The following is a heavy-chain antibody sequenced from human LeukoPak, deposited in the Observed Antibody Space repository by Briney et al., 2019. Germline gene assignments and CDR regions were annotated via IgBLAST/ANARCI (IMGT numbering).Heavy chain of an antibody. J-gene: IGHJ3*02. CDR3: ARDAWGIVVVPWAELGAFDI. D-gene: IGHD2-2*01. CDR1: GFTFSSYS. V-gene: IGHV3-21*01. CDR2: ISSSSSYI. Sequence: GGSLRLSCAASGFTFSSYSMNWVRQAPGKGLEWVSSISSSSSYIYYADSVKGRFTISRDNAKNSLYLQMNSLRAEDTAVFYCARDAWGIVVVPWAELGAFDIWGQGTMVTVSS.